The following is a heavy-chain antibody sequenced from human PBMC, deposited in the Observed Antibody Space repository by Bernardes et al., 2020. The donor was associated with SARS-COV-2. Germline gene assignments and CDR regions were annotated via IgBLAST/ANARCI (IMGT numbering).Heavy chain of an antibody. CDR2: ISYDGSNK. Sequence: GGSLRLSCAASGFTFSSYAMHWVRQAPGKGLEWVAVISYDGSNKYYADSVKGRFTISRDNSKNTLYLQMNSLRAEDTAVYYCARDKTSSGWLRYYYYYGMDVWGQGTTVTVSS. D-gene: IGHD6-19*01. CDR3: ARDKTSSGWLRYYYYYGMDV. CDR1: GFTFSSYA. J-gene: IGHJ6*02. V-gene: IGHV3-30-3*01.